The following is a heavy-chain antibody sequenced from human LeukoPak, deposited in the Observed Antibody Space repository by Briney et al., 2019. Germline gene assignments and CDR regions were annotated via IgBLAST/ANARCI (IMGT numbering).Heavy chain of an antibody. J-gene: IGHJ3*02. Sequence: GASVKVSCKASGYTFTSYYMHWVRQAPGQGLEWMGIINPSGGSTSYAQKFQGRVTMTRDTSTSTVYMELSSLRSEDTAVYYCARAQWLRNPPSDAFDIWGQGTMVTVSS. CDR1: GYTFTSYY. CDR2: INPSGGST. CDR3: ARAQWLRNPPSDAFDI. V-gene: IGHV1-46*01. D-gene: IGHD5-12*01.